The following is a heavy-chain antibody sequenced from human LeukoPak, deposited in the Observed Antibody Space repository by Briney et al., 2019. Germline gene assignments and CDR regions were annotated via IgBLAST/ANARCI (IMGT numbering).Heavy chain of an antibody. V-gene: IGHV1-2*04. J-gene: IGHJ4*02. D-gene: IGHD1-26*01. CDR3: ARMWDEGYYFDY. CDR1: GYTFTGCY. CDR2: INPNSGGT. Sequence: ASVKVSCKASGYTFTGCYMHWVRQAPGQGLEWMGWINPNSGGTNYAQKFQGWVTMTRDTSISTAYMELSRLRSDDTAVYYCARMWDEGYYFDYWGQGTLVTVSS.